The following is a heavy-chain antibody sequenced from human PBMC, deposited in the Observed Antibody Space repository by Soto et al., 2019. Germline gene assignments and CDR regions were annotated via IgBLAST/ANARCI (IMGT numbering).Heavy chain of an antibody. D-gene: IGHD6-19*01. V-gene: IGHV3-74*03. CDR3: ATVRVAGTRSFDF. Sequence: HPGGSLRLSCAASGFTFTNYWMHWVRQAPGEGLVWVSRVDGAGSSIAYADSVKGRFTISRDNAKSTLYLQMNILRAEDTAVYYCATVRVAGTRSFDFWGQGTLVTVSS. CDR2: VDGAGSSI. J-gene: IGHJ4*02. CDR1: GFTFTNYW.